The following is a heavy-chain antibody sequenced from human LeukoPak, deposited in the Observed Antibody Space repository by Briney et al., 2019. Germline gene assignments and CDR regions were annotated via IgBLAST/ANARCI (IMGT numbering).Heavy chain of an antibody. D-gene: IGHD5-18*01. CDR2: IRYDGSNK. J-gene: IGHJ6*03. CDR1: GFTFSSYG. Sequence: GGSLRLSCAASGFTFSSYGMHWVRQAPGKGLEWVAFIRYDGSNKYYADSVKGRFTISRDNSKNTLYLQMNSLRAEDTAVYYCARGDSYGYLYYYYMDVWGKGTTVTVSS. V-gene: IGHV3-30*02. CDR3: ARGDSYGYLYYYYMDV.